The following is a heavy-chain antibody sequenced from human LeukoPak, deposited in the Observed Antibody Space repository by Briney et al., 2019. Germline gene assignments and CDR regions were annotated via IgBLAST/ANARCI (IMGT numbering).Heavy chain of an antibody. J-gene: IGHJ4*02. D-gene: IGHD3-22*01. CDR3: ARGSSGDFDY. CDR2: ISSNGGST. V-gene: IGHV3-64*01. CDR1: GFTFSSYA. Sequence: GGSLRLSCAASGFTFSSYAMHWVRQAPGKGLEYVSAISSNGGSTYYANSVKGRFTISRDNSKNTLYLQMGSLRAEDTAVYYCARGSSGDFDYWGQGTLVTVSS.